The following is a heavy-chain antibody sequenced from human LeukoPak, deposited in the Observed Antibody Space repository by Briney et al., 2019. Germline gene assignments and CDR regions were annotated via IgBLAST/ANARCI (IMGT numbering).Heavy chain of an antibody. CDR3: ATEMATIDY. CDR2: ISSSSSTI. CDR1: GFTLSSYS. J-gene: IGHJ4*02. V-gene: IGHV3-48*01. Sequence: PGGSLRLSCAASGFTLSSYSMNWVRQAPGKGLEWVSYISSSSSTIYYADSVKGRFTISRDNAKNSLYLQMNSLRAEDTAVYYCATEMATIDYWGQGTLVTVSS. D-gene: IGHD5-24*01.